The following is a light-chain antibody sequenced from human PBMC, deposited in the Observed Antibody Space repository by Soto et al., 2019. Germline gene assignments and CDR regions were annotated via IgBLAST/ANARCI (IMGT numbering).Light chain of an antibody. V-gene: IGLV2-14*01. CDR3: QSYDSSLSGYV. Sequence: QSVLTQPASVSGSPGQSITISCTGTSSDVGGYNYVSWYQQHPGKAPKLMIYVVSNRPSGVSNRFAGSKSGNTASLTISGLQAEDEADYYCQSYDSSLSGYVFGTGTKVTV. CDR1: SSDVGGYNY. J-gene: IGLJ1*01. CDR2: VVS.